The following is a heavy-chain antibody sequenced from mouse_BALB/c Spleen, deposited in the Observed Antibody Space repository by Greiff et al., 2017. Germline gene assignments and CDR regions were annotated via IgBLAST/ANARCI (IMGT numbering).Heavy chain of an antibody. J-gene: IGHJ4*01. CDR3: ARRDIYYGNYAMDY. Sequence: EVKLMESGPELEKPGASVKISCKASGYSFTGYNMYWVKQSNGKSLEWIGNIDPYYGGTSYNQKFKGKATLTVDKSSSTAYMQLKSLTSEDSAVYYCARRDIYYGNYAMDYWGQGTSVTVSS. V-gene: IGHV1S135*01. CDR2: IDPYYGGT. CDR1: GYSFTGYN. D-gene: IGHD2-1*01.